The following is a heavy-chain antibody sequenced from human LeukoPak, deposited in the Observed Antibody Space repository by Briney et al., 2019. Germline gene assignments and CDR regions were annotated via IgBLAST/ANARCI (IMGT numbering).Heavy chain of an antibody. Sequence: PGGPLRLSCAASGFTFSNYGMHWVRQAPGKGLEWVAVISYDGSNKDYEDSVKGRFTISRDNSKNTLYLQMNSLRAEDTAVYYCAKDSSGWYWSGMDVWGQGTTVTVSS. D-gene: IGHD6-19*01. V-gene: IGHV3-30*18. CDR2: ISYDGSNK. J-gene: IGHJ6*02. CDR3: AKDSSGWYWSGMDV. CDR1: GFTFSNYG.